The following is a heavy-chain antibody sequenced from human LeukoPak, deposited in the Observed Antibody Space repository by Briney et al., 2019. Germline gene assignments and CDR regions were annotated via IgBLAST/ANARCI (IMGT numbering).Heavy chain of an antibody. Sequence: PSETLSLTCTVSGGSISSGSYSWGWIRQPPGKGLEWIGSIYYSGSTDYNPSLKSRVTISVDTSENQFSLKLSSVTAADTAVFYCARVGGPPYYYDSSGYYLDYWGQGTLVTVSS. CDR2: IYYSGST. CDR1: GGSISSGSYS. CDR3: ARVGGPPYYYDSSGYYLDY. D-gene: IGHD3-22*01. J-gene: IGHJ4*02. V-gene: IGHV4-39*07.